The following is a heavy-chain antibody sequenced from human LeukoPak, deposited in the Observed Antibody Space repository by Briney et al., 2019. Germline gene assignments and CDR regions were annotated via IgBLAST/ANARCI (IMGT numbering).Heavy chain of an antibody. CDR3: ARAVGPRGGNWFDP. Sequence: GASVKVSCKASGYAFTYYYIHWVRQAPGQGLEWMGVINPTSGSTTYSPKFQGRVMMTRDTSTSTVYMDLSSLRSEDTAMFYCARAVGPRGGNWFDPWGQGTLVIVSS. J-gene: IGHJ5*02. CDR1: GYAFTYYY. CDR2: INPTSGST. V-gene: IGHV1-46*01. D-gene: IGHD1-26*01.